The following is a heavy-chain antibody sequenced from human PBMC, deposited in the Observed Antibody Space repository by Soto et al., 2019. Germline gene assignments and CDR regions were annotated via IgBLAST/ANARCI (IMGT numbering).Heavy chain of an antibody. Sequence: SETLSLTCTVSGGSISSYYCSWIRQPPGKGLEWIGYIYYSGSTNYNPSLKSRVTISVDTSKNQFSLKLSSVTAADTAVYYCASTDHWGMGTYYFDYWGQGTLVTVSS. D-gene: IGHD7-27*01. CDR2: IYYSGST. CDR1: GGSISSYY. J-gene: IGHJ4*02. CDR3: ASTDHWGMGTYYFDY. V-gene: IGHV4-59*01.